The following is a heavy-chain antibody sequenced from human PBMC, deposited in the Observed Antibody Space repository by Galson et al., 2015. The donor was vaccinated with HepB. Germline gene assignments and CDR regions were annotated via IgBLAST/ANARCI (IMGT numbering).Heavy chain of an antibody. D-gene: IGHD6-19*01. J-gene: IGHJ4*02. Sequence: SVKVSCKASGYPFSNFGFSWVRQAPGQGLEWMGWISAYTGDTNYAQKFQGRVILTTDTSTSTAYMELRSLRSDDTAVYYCARDRRRISSGWYPIDFWGQGTLVTVSS. CDR3: ARDRRRISSGWYPIDF. V-gene: IGHV1-18*01. CDR1: GYPFSNFG. CDR2: ISAYTGDT.